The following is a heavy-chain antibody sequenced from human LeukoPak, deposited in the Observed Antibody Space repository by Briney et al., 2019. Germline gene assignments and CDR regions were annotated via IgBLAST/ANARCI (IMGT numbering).Heavy chain of an antibody. V-gene: IGHV1-69*05. Sequence: SVKVSCKASGGTFISYAISWVRQAPGQGLEWMGRIIPIFGTANYAQKFQGRVTITTDESTSTAYMELSSLRSEDTAVYYCALTVSSSWYGYFQHWGQGTLVTVSS. J-gene: IGHJ1*01. CDR1: GGTFISYA. CDR2: IIPIFGTA. CDR3: ALTVSSSWYGYFQH. D-gene: IGHD6-13*01.